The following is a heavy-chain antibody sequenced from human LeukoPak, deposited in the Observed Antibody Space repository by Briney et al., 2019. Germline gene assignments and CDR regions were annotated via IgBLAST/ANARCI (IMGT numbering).Heavy chain of an antibody. CDR2: IHYSGST. CDR3: ARDPLPYYGSGSYYNGDAFDI. CDR1: GGSISSSRYY. J-gene: IGHJ3*02. D-gene: IGHD3-10*01. V-gene: IGHV4-39*07. Sequence: SETLSLTCTVSGGSISSSRYYWGWIRQPPGKGLEWIGSIHYSGSTYYNPSLKSRVTVSVDTSENQFSLKLSSVTAADTAVYYCARDPLPYYGSGSYYNGDAFDIWGQGTMVTVSS.